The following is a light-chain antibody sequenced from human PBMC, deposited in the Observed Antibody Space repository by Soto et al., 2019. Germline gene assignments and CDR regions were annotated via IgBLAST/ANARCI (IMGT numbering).Light chain of an antibody. Sequence: DFQMTQSPSSLSASVGDRVTITCRASQSISIYLNWYQQKPGKAHKLLIYAASSLQSGVPSRFSASGSGTDFTLTISSLQPEDFATYYCQQSYTTLGTFGQGTKVEIK. CDR1: QSISIY. CDR3: QQSYTTLGT. V-gene: IGKV1-39*01. CDR2: AAS. J-gene: IGKJ1*01.